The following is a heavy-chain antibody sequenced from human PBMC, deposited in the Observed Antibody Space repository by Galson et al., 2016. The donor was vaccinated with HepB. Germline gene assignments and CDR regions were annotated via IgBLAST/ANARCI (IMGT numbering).Heavy chain of an antibody. CDR2: VFHSGHT. Sequence: TLSLTCVVSGGSISSGIYSWSWIRQPPGEGLEWIGYVFHSGHTSYHPSLKSRVNISVDKSKNQFSLKLSSVTAADTAVYYCARDGDYYDSSGYSPAWGQGTLVTVSS. CDR3: ARDGDYYDSSGYSPA. J-gene: IGHJ5*02. D-gene: IGHD3-22*01. V-gene: IGHV4-30-2*01. CDR1: GGSISSGIYS.